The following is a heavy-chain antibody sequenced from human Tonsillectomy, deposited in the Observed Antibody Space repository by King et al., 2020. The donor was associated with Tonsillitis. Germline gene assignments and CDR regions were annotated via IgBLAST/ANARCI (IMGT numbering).Heavy chain of an antibody. CDR3: ARDPSYDFWTVQHMDV. CDR2: TRSKSYDGAT. CDR1: GFTLGDNA. J-gene: IGHJ6*03. Sequence: VQLVESGGALAQPGRSLRLSCTASGFTLGDNAINWVSQAPGRGLEWVGFTRSKSYDGATEYAASVKGRFTISRDDAKNIAYLQMNSLKTEDTAVYYCARDPSYDFWTVQHMDVWGKGTTVTVSS. D-gene: IGHD3/OR15-3a*01. V-gene: IGHV3-49*04.